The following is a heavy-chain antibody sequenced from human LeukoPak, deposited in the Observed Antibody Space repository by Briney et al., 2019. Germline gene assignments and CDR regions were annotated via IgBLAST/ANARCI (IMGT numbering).Heavy chain of an antibody. J-gene: IGHJ4*02. D-gene: IGHD2-15*01. CDR3: VRDGCSGGSCYSRLDY. V-gene: IGHV3-30*01. CDR2: ISYDGSNK. Sequence: PGRSLRLSCAASGFTFSSYAMHWVRQAPGKGLEWVAVISYDGSNKYYADSVKGRFTISREQSKNYLYLQMNSLRVEDTAVYYCVRDGCSGGSCYSRLDYWGQGTLVTVSS. CDR1: GFTFSSYA.